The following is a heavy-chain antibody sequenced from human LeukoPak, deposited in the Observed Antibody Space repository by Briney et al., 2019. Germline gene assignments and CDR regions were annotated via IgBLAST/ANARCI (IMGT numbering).Heavy chain of an antibody. V-gene: IGHV1-69*05. J-gene: IGHJ4*02. Sequence: SVKVSCKASGGTFSSYAISWVRQAPGQGLEWMGGIIPIFGAANYAQKFQGRVTITTDESTSTAYMELSSLRSEDTAVYYCARAIAAAGYFDYWGQGTLVTVSS. CDR2: IIPIFGAA. D-gene: IGHD6-13*01. CDR3: ARAIAAAGYFDY. CDR1: GGTFSSYA.